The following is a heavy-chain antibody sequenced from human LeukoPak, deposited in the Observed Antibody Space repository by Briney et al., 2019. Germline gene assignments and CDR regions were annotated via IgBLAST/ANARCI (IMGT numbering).Heavy chain of an antibody. CDR1: GGSFSGYY. CDR2: INHSGST. D-gene: IGHD3-16*02. CDR3: ARVGGYDYVWGSYRHKPSFDY. Sequence: SETLSLTCAVYGGSFSGYYWSWIRQPPGKGLEWIGEINHSGSTNYNPSLKSRVTISVDTSKNQFSLKLSSVTAADTAVYYCARVGGYDYVWGSYRHKPSFDYWGQGTLVTVSS. V-gene: IGHV4-34*01. J-gene: IGHJ4*02.